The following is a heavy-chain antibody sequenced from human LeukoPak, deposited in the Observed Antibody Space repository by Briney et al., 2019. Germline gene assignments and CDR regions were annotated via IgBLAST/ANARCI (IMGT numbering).Heavy chain of an antibody. V-gene: IGHV3-9*01. Sequence: PGRSLRLSCAASGFTFDDYAMHWVRQAPGKGLEWVSGISWNSGSIGYADSVKGRFTISRDNAKNSLYLQMNSLRAEDTASYYCAKDMLPYYYDSSGYYYVFDYWGQGTLVTVSS. CDR1: GFTFDDYA. CDR2: ISWNSGSI. D-gene: IGHD3-22*01. CDR3: AKDMLPYYYDSSGYYYVFDY. J-gene: IGHJ4*02.